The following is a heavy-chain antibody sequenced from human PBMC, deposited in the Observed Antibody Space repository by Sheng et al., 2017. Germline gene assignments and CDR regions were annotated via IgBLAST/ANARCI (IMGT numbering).Heavy chain of an antibody. D-gene: IGHD5-18*01. J-gene: IGHJ4*02. CDR3: ARDGLLHSYGQGYFDY. Sequence: PGGSLRLSCAASGFTFSSYEMNWVRQAPGKGLEWISYINHVGSTILYADSVEGRFTISRDNARNSLSLQMNSLRPEDTAVYYCARDGLLHSYGQGYFDYWGQGALVTVSS. CDR1: GFTFSSYE. V-gene: IGHV3-48*03. CDR2: INHVGSTI.